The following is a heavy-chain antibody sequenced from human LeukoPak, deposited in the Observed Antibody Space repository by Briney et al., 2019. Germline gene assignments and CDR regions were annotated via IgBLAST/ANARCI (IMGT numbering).Heavy chain of an antibody. V-gene: IGHV4-59*08. Sequence: SETLSLTCTVSGGSISSYYWSWIRQPPGKGLEWIGYIYYSGSTNYNPSLKSRVTISVDTSKNQFSLKLSSVTAADTAVYYCARHGNYYGSKYYFDYWGQGTLVTVSS. D-gene: IGHD3-10*01. CDR3: ARHGNYYGSKYYFDY. CDR1: GGSISSYY. CDR2: IYYSGST. J-gene: IGHJ4*02.